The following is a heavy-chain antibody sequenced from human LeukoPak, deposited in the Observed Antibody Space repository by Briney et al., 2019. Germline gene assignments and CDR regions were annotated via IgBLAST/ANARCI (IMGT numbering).Heavy chain of an antibody. V-gene: IGHV3-53*01. CDR3: ARGAYRISWPGIDY. J-gene: IGHJ4*02. Sequence: GGSLRLSCAASGFTVISNLMTWVRQSPGRGLEWLSSIYSGGATYYADSVKGRFTISRDHSNNSASLQMTNLRVEDTAIYYCARGAYRISWPGIDYWGQGTLVTVSS. CDR1: GFTVISNL. D-gene: IGHD3-16*02. CDR2: IYSGGAT.